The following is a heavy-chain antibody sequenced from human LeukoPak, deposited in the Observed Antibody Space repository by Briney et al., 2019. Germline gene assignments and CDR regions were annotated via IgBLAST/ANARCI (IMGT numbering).Heavy chain of an antibody. D-gene: IGHD6-13*01. Sequence: ASVKVSCKASGYTLTSYGISWVRQAPGQGLEWMGWINTYNGNTKYAQKFQGRVTMTTDTSTSTAYMELRSLRSDDTAVYYCARESYPRITTAADGSDYWGQGTLVTVSS. J-gene: IGHJ4*02. CDR2: INTYNGNT. CDR3: ARESYPRITTAADGSDY. V-gene: IGHV1-18*01. CDR1: GYTLTSYG.